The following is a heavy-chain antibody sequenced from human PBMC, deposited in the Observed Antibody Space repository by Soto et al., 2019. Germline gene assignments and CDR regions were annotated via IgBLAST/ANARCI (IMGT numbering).Heavy chain of an antibody. J-gene: IGHJ5*02. V-gene: IGHV1-3*01. CDR3: ARDPRSRITMVRGVSWFDP. CDR1: GYTFTSYA. Sequence: QVQLVQSGAEVKKPGASVKVSCKASGYTFTSYAMHWVRQAPGQRLEWMGWINAGNGNTKYSQKFQGRVTITRDTSASTAYMELSSLRSEDTAVYYCARDPRSRITMVRGVSWFDPWGQGTLVTVSS. CDR2: INAGNGNT. D-gene: IGHD3-10*01.